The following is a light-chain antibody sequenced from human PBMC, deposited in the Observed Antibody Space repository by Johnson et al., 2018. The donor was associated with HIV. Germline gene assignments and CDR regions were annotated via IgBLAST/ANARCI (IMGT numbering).Light chain of an antibody. CDR3: GTWECCMSVHV. Sequence: QFVLTQPPSVSAAPGQKVTISCSGSSSNIGNNYVSWYQQLPGRAPKLLIYDNNKRTSGIPDRFSGSKSGMSATLGITGLWPGAEADSYCGTWECCMSVHVVGTGTKVTVL. CDR2: DNN. V-gene: IGLV1-51*01. J-gene: IGLJ1*01. CDR1: SSNIGNNY.